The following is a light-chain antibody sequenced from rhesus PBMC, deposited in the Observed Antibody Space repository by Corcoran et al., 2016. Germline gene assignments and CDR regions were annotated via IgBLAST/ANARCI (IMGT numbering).Light chain of an antibody. Sequence: SYDVTQPRSVSVSPGQTASITCGADNIGSKNVHWYQQKPAQAPVVVIYYDSDRPSGIPERFSGSNSGNTATLTISGVEAGDEADYYCQVWDSSSDHYIFGAGTRLTVL. CDR1: NIGSKN. CDR2: YDS. CDR3: QVWDSSSDHYI. V-gene: IGLV3-29*01. J-gene: IGLJ1*01.